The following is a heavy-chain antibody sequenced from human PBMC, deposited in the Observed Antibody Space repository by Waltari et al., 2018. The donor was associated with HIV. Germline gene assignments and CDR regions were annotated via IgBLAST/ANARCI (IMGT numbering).Heavy chain of an antibody. V-gene: IGHV3-23*01. CDR3: AKEEYSSGWFGVSFQH. CDR1: GFTFSNYA. CDR2: ISGSGCTT. J-gene: IGHJ1*01. D-gene: IGHD6-19*01. Sequence: EVQLLESGGGLVQPGGSLRLSCAASGFTFSNYAMSWVRQAPGKGVEWVSAISGSGCTTYDADAVKGRFTISRDNSKNTLYLQMNSLRAGDTAVYYCAKEEYSSGWFGVSFQHWGQGTLVTVSS.